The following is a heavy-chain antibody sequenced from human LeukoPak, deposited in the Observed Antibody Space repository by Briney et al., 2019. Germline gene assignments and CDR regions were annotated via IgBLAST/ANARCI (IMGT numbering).Heavy chain of an antibody. CDR2: INPNSGDT. V-gene: IGHV1-2*02. Sequence: ASVKVSCKASGYSFTGYFMQWVRQAPGQGLEWMGWINPNSGDTNYAQKFQGRVTMTRDTSISTAYMELSRLRSDDATVYYCARRFYYAMDVWGQGTTVTVSS. D-gene: IGHD3-16*01. CDR1: GYSFTGYF. J-gene: IGHJ6*02. CDR3: ARRFYYAMDV.